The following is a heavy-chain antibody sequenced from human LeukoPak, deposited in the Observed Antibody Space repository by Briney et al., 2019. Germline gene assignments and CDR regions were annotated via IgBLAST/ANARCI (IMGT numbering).Heavy chain of an antibody. Sequence: GESLMISCMGSGYSFTSYWIGWVRQMPGKGLEWMGIIYPGDSDTRYSPSFQGQVTISADKSISTAYLQWSSLKASDTAMYYCARNRNGGSGSYGNWFDPWGQGTLVTVSS. D-gene: IGHD3-10*01. J-gene: IGHJ5*02. CDR1: GYSFTSYW. CDR3: ARNRNGGSGSYGNWFDP. V-gene: IGHV5-51*01. CDR2: IYPGDSDT.